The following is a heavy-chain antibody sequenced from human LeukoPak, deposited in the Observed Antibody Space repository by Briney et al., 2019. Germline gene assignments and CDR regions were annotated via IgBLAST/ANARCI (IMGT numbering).Heavy chain of an antibody. CDR3: ARDLIAAAGRYYFDY. CDR2: INSSSSYI. Sequence: GGAVRLSCAASGFTFSSYSMNWVRQAPGKGLEWVSSINSSSSYIYYADSVKGRFTISRDNAKNSLYLQMNSLRAEDTAVYYCARDLIAAAGRYYFDYWGQGTLVTVSS. D-gene: IGHD6-13*01. V-gene: IGHV3-21*01. J-gene: IGHJ4*02. CDR1: GFTFSSYS.